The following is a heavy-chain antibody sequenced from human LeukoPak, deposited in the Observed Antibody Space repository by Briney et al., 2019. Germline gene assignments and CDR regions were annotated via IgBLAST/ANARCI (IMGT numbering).Heavy chain of an antibody. D-gene: IGHD3-16*01. J-gene: IGHJ6*03. CDR1: GYSFTNFG. CDR2: VSGYNGKT. Sequence: GASVKVSCKASGYSFTNFGISWVRQAPGQGLEWVGWVSGYNGKTNYAQKVQGRVTMTTDTSTTTAYMELRSLRSDHTAVYYCARGGSYYYPYYMDVWGKGTTVTVSS. CDR3: ARGGSYYYPYYMDV. V-gene: IGHV1-18*01.